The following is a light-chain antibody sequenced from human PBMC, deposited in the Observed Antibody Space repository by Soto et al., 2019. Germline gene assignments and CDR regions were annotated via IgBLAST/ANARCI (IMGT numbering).Light chain of an antibody. Sequence: EIVLTQSPATLSLSPGERATLSCRASQSVGSLLAWYQQKPGQAPRLLMYDAFNRATGIPARFSGSGSGTDFTLIISSLEPEDFAVYYCQHRSNWPRTFGQGTKVDIK. CDR3: QHRSNWPRT. V-gene: IGKV3-11*01. J-gene: IGKJ1*01. CDR2: DAF. CDR1: QSVGSL.